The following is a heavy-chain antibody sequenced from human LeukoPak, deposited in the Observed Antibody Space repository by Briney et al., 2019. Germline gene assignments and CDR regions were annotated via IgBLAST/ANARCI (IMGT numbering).Heavy chain of an antibody. CDR1: GYTFSNYG. J-gene: IGHJ4*02. CDR3: ARVWTAADSAFDY. CDR2: ISAYNGNT. Sequence: ASVKVSCKASGYTFSNYGITWVRQAPGQGLEWMGWISAYNGNTNYAQKLQGRVTMTTDTSTSTAYMELRSLRSEDTAVYYCARVWTAADSAFDYWGQGTLVTVSS. V-gene: IGHV1-18*01. D-gene: IGHD6-13*01.